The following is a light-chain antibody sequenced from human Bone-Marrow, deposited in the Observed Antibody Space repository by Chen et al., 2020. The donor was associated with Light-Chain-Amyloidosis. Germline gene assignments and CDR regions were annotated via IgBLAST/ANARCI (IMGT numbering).Light chain of an antibody. CDR2: DDS. J-gene: IGLJ3*02. V-gene: IGLV3-21*02. Sequence: SYVLTQPSSVSVAPGQTATIACGGNNIGSTSVHWYQQTPGQAPLLVVYDDSDRPSGIRERLSGSNSGNTATLTISRVEAGDEADYYCQVWDRSSDRPVFGGGTKLTV. CDR3: QVWDRSSDRPV. CDR1: NIGSTS.